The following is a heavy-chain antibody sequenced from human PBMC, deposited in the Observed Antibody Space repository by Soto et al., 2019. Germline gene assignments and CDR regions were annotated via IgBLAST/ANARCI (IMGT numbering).Heavy chain of an antibody. CDR1: GFTFSSYS. D-gene: IGHD4-17*01. Sequence: EVQLVESGGGLVKPGGSLRLSCAASGFTFSSYSMNWVRQAPGKGLEWVSSISSSSSYIYYADSVKGRFTISRDNAKNSLYLQMSSRRAEDTAVYYCARDGFAVTTSRYYGMDVWGQGATVTVSS. CDR2: ISSSSSYI. CDR3: ARDGFAVTTSRYYGMDV. J-gene: IGHJ6*02. V-gene: IGHV3-21*01.